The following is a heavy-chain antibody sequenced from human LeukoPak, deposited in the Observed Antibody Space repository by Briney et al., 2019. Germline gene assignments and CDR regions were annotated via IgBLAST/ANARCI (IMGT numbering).Heavy chain of an antibody. CDR1: GYSISSGYY. CDR3: ARHPLGSSWYEGAFDI. V-gene: IGHV4-38-2*01. J-gene: IGHJ3*02. Sequence: SETLSLTCAVSGYSISSGYYWGWIRQPPGKGLEWIGSIYHSGGTYYNPSLKSRVTISVDTSKNQFSLKLSSVSAADTAVYYCARHPLGSSWYEGAFDIWGQGTMVTVSS. D-gene: IGHD6-13*01. CDR2: IYHSGGT.